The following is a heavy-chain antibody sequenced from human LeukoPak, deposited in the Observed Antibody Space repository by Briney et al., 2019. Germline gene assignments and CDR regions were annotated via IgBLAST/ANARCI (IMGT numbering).Heavy chain of an antibody. CDR2: IAYGGTYT. J-gene: IGHJ6*02. D-gene: IGHD1-20*01. V-gene: IGHV3-30*03. CDR1: GFTFSDYA. CDR3: ARNKAITAFLGMDV. Sequence: GTSLRLSCAASGFTFSDYAMHWVRQAPGKGLEWVAVIAYGGTYTHHADSLKGRFTISRDNFRDTLYLQINSLRPEDTALYYCARNKAITAFLGMDVWGQGTTIIVSS.